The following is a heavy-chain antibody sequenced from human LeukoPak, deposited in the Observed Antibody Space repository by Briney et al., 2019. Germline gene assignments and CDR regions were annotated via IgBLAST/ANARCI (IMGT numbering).Heavy chain of an antibody. CDR3: AREANYYGSGSALDY. D-gene: IGHD3-10*01. J-gene: IGHJ4*02. CDR2: IYSSGST. CDR1: GGSISSYY. Sequence: SETLSLMCTVSGGSISSYYWSWIRQPPGKGLEGIGYIYSSGSTNYNPSLESRVTISVDTSKNQFSLKLSSVTAADPAVYYCAREANYYGSGSALDYLGQGTLGTVSS. V-gene: IGHV4-59*01.